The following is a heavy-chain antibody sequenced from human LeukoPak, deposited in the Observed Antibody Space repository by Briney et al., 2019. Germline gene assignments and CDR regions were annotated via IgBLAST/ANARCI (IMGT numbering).Heavy chain of an antibody. CDR2: LTGSGGFT. CDR1: GFTFSSYS. J-gene: IGHJ3*01. CDR3: AKPPTPVTSHDAFDV. Sequence: GGSLRLSCAASGFTFSSYSMNWVRQAPGKGLEWVSPLTGSGGFTYYADSVKGRFTIFRDNSKNTLYLQMNSLRAEDTAVYYCAKPPTPVTSHDAFDVWGQGTMVTVSS. V-gene: IGHV3-23*01. D-gene: IGHD4-17*01.